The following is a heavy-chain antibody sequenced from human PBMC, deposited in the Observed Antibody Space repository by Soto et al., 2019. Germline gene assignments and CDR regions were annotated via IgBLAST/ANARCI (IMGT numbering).Heavy chain of an antibody. V-gene: IGHV4-34*01. J-gene: IGHJ4*01. CDR1: GGSFNYYY. Sequence: QVQLQQWGAGLVKPSETLSLTCGVYGGSFNYYYWNWIRQPPGKGLEWIGEINHSGITNYNPSLKSRVTLSVETAKNQFPLRLSSVTAADTAGYYCAGGELSLYHFDYWGLGTLVTVS. CDR2: INHSGIT. CDR3: AGGELSLYHFDY. D-gene: IGHD3-16*02.